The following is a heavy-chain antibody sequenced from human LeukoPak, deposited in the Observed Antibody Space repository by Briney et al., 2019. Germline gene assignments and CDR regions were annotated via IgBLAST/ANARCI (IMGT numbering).Heavy chain of an antibody. CDR2: IYYSGST. D-gene: IGHD3-3*01. CDR1: GGSISSYY. V-gene: IGHV4-59*01. CDR3: TRVGFWSGYYHFDS. J-gene: IGHJ4*02. Sequence: PSETLSLTCTVSGGSISSYYWSWIRQPPGKGLEWIGYIYYSGSTNHNPSLKSRVTISVDTSKKQFFLKLSSVTAADTAVYYCTRVGFWSGYYHFDSWGQGTLVTVSS.